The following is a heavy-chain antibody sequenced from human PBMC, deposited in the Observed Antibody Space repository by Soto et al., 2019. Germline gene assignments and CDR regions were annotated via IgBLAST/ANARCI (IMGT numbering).Heavy chain of an antibody. J-gene: IGHJ5*02. Sequence: PSETLSLTCGVSGGTVASSHWWSWVRQSPGRGLEWIGNVYHTGDTNLNPSLQSRVTFSVDKSNNQFSLRLTSVTAADTAVYFCAREIVTAGGSNYFDPWGPGTLVTVSS. D-gene: IGHD2-21*02. CDR2: VYHTGDT. V-gene: IGHV4-4*02. CDR1: GGTVASSHW. CDR3: AREIVTAGGSNYFDP.